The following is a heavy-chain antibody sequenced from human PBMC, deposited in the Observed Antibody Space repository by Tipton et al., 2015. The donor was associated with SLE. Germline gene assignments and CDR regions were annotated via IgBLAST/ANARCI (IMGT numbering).Heavy chain of an antibody. V-gene: IGHV1-18*01. CDR3: ARDGRRWLVPDAFDI. CDR2: ISPYNGNT. CDR1: GYTFTSYG. D-gene: IGHD6-19*01. J-gene: IGHJ3*02. Sequence: QSGAEVKKPGASVKVSCKASGYTFTSYGINWVRQAPGQGLEWMGWISPYNGNTKNAQKLQGRVTMTTDTSTSTAYMELRSLRSDDTAVYYCARDGRRWLVPDAFDIWGQGTMVTVSS.